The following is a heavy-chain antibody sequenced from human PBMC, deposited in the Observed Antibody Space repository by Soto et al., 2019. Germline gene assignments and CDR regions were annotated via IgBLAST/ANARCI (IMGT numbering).Heavy chain of an antibody. D-gene: IGHD3-3*01. Sequence: GGSLRLSXAASGFTFSSYAMSWVRQAPGKGLEWVSAISGSGGTTYYADSVKGRFTISRDNSKNTLYLQMNSLRAEDTAVYYCAKEYYDFWSGYLSASDYGGQGTLVTVSS. CDR3: AKEYYDFWSGYLSASDY. J-gene: IGHJ4*02. CDR2: ISGSGGTT. V-gene: IGHV3-23*01. CDR1: GFTFSSYA.